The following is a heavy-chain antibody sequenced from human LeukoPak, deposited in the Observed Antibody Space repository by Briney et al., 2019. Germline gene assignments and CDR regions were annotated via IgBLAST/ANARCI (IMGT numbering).Heavy chain of an antibody. J-gene: IGHJ5*02. CDR2: ISYDGSNK. V-gene: IGHV3-30*04. D-gene: IGHD6-19*01. CDR3: AKDLVAVADDIYNWFDP. CDR1: GFTFSSYA. Sequence: PGGSLRLSCAASGFTFSSYAMHWVRQAPGKGLEWVAVISYDGSNKYYADSVKGRFTISRDNSKNTLYLQMNSLRAEDTAVYYCAKDLVAVADDIYNWFDPWGQGTLVTVSS.